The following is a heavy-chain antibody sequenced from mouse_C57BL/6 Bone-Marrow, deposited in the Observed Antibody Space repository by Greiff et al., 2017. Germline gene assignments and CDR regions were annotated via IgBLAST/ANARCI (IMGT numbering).Heavy chain of an antibody. V-gene: IGHV5-6*02. Sequence: DVKLVESGGDLVKPGGSLKLSCAASGFTFSSYGMSWVRQTPDKRLEWVATISRGGSYTYYPASVKGRFTISRDNAKNTLYLQMSSLKSEDTAMYYCARQGITTGLDYWGQGTTLTGSS. CDR3: ARQGITTGLDY. CDR1: GFTFSSYG. CDR2: ISRGGSYT. J-gene: IGHJ2*01. D-gene: IGHD1-1*01.